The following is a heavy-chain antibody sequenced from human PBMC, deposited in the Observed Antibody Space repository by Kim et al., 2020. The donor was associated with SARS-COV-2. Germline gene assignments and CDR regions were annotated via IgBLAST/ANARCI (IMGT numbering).Heavy chain of an antibody. J-gene: IGHJ4*02. CDR3: ARGGYGLYYFDY. Sequence: YSADSVKGRFTISRDNSKNTLYLQMNSLRAEDTAVYYCARGGYGLYYFDYWGQGTLVTVSS. D-gene: IGHD5-12*01. V-gene: IGHV3-53*01.